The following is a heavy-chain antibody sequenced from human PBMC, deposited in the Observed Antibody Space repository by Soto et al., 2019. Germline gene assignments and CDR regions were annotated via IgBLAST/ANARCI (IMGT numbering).Heavy chain of an antibody. CDR2: IKQDGSEK. CDR3: ARGPPFWDLVFHS. CDR1: GFTFSSYY. J-gene: IGHJ4*02. D-gene: IGHD3-3*01. Sequence: PGGSLRLSCAASGFTFSSYYMSWVRQAPGKGLEWVANIKQDGSEKYYVDSVKGRFTISRDNAKNPLYLQMNSLRAEDTAVYYWARGPPFWDLVFHSWGQGTLVTVSS. V-gene: IGHV3-7*01.